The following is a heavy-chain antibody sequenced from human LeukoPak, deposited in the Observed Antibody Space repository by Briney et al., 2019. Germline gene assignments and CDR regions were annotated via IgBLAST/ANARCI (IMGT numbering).Heavy chain of an antibody. D-gene: IGHD6-19*01. CDR2: IYYSGST. CDR1: GGFISSSSYY. V-gene: IGHV4-39*07. Sequence: SETLSLTCTVSGGFISSSSYYWGWIRQPPGKGLEWIGSIYYSGSTYYNPSLKSRVTISVDTSKNQFSLKLSSVTAADTAVYYCARVRAVAGTHQRFDYWGQGTLVTVSS. CDR3: ARVRAVAGTHQRFDY. J-gene: IGHJ4*02.